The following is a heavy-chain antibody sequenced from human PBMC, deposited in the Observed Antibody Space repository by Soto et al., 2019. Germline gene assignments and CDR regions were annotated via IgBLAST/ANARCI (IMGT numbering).Heavy chain of an antibody. J-gene: IGHJ4*02. CDR1: GGTFSSYA. CDR3: ARVRGTALSAATIDY. Sequence: SVKVSCKASGGTFSSYAICWVRQAPGQGLEWMGGIIPIFGTANYAQKFQGRVTITADESTSTAYMELSSLRSEDTAVYYCARVRGTALSAATIDYWGQGTLVTVSS. D-gene: IGHD5-18*01. CDR2: IIPIFGTA. V-gene: IGHV1-69*13.